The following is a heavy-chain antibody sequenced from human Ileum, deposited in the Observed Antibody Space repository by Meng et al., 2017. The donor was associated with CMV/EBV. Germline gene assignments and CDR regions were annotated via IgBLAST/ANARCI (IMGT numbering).Heavy chain of an antibody. CDR2: ISNDGENK. Sequence: MDWVRQPPGTGLEWVAVISNDGENKNDADSLGGRSTTSRDNSKNSLYLEMSILGEDATAVYYWGTDFVVHIASVFWNYNFFGPWGLGALVTVSS. V-gene: IGHV3-30*04. J-gene: IGHJ5*02. CDR3: GTDFVVHIASVFWNYNFFGP. D-gene: IGHD3-3*01.